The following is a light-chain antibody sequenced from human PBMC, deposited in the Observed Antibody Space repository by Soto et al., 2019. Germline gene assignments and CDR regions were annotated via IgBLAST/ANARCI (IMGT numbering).Light chain of an antibody. Sequence: QSVLTQPPSASGTPGQRVTISCSGSNSNVGSNTVHWYQHLPGTAPKLLIYGNNQRPSGVPDRFSGSTSGTSASLAITGLQAEDEAHYYCQSYDSRLTAYVFGSGTKVTVL. V-gene: IGLV1-44*01. J-gene: IGLJ1*01. CDR2: GNN. CDR3: QSYDSRLTAYV. CDR1: NSNVGSNT.